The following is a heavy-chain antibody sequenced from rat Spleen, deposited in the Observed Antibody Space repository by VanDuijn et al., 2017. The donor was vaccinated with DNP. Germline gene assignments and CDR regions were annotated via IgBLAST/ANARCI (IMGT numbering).Heavy chain of an antibody. CDR2: ISYSGRT. CDR3: ARWVYYFDY. V-gene: IGHV3-1*01. Sequence: EVQLQESGPGLVKPSQSLSLTCSVTGYSITNTYWGWIRQFPGNKMEYIGHISYSGRTTYNPSLKSRISITRDTSKNQVFLQLNSITTEDTATYYCARWVYYFDYWGQGVMVTVSS. J-gene: IGHJ2*01. CDR1: GYSITNTY.